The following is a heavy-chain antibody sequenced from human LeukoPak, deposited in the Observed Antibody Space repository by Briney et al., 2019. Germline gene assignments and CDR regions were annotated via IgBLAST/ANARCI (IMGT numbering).Heavy chain of an antibody. V-gene: IGHV4-59*01. CDR3: ARGSSEAGAFDI. D-gene: IGHD3-22*01. CDR2: IYYSGST. J-gene: IGHJ3*02. CDR1: GGSISSYY. Sequence: SETLSLTXTVSGGSISSYYWSWIRQPPGKGLEWIGYIYYSGSTNYNPSLKSRVTISVDTSKNQFSLKLSSVTAADTAVYYCARGSSEAGAFDIWGQGTMVTVSS.